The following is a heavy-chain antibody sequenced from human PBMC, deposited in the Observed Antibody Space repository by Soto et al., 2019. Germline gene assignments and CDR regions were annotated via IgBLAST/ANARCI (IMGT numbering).Heavy chain of an antibody. CDR1: GGTFSSYT. CDR3: ARDREGEIDY. J-gene: IGHJ4*02. V-gene: IGHV1-69*08. CDR2: IIPILGIA. Sequence: QVQLVQSGAEVKKLGSSVKVSCKASGGTFSSYTISWVRQAPGQGLEWMGRIIPILGIANYAQKFQGRVTITADKSTSTAYMELSSLRSEDTAVYYCARDREGEIDYWGQGTLVTVSS.